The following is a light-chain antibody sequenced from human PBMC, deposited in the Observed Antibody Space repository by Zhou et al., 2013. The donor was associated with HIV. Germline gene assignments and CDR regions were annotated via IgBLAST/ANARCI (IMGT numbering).Light chain of an antibody. Sequence: VMTQTPHSLSVTPGQPASISCKSSQSPLHTDGKTYFYWFLQKPGQSPQPLIYEVSSRFSGVPDRFSGSESGTNFTLKISRVEAEDVGVYYCMQALQTPTFGPGTKVDIK. CDR2: EVS. CDR1: QSPLHTDGKTY. CDR3: MQALQTPT. V-gene: IGKV2-29*02. J-gene: IGKJ3*01.